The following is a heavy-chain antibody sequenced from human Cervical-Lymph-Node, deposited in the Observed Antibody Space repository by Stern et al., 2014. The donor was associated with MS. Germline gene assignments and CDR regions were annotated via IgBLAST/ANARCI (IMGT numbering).Heavy chain of an antibody. J-gene: IGHJ6*02. D-gene: IGHD2-15*01. Sequence: VQLVESGGGVVQPGRSLRVSCAASGFHFSSYGMHWVRQAPGKGLEWGALISYDGIKKYYGDSVKGRFTISRDNSKNTLDLQMNSVRAEDTAVYYCAKDSACSDGSCQLDVWGQGTTVTVSS. CDR3: AKDSACSDGSCQLDV. CDR2: ISYDGIKK. V-gene: IGHV3-30*18. CDR1: GFHFSSYG.